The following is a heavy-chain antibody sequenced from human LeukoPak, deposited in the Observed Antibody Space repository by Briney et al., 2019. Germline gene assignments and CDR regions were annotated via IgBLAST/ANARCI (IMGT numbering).Heavy chain of an antibody. D-gene: IGHD6-19*01. J-gene: IGHJ4*02. CDR1: GFTFSNYN. CDR3: AKDGQQWLANYYFDY. CDR2: ISSSSSYI. Sequence: GGSLRLSCAASGFTFSNYNMNWVRQAPGKGLEWVSSISSSSSYIYYADSVKGRFTISRDNAKNSLYLQMNSLRAEDMALYYCAKDGQQWLANYYFDYWGQGTLVTVSS. V-gene: IGHV3-21*04.